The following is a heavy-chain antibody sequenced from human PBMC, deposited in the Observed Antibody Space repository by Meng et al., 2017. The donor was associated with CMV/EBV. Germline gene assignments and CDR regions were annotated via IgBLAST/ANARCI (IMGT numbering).Heavy chain of an antibody. CDR3: ARDLPYYDFWSGYNWFDP. CDR1: FSSYS. J-gene: IGHJ5*02. D-gene: IGHD3-3*01. V-gene: IGHV3-21*01. CDR2: ISSSSSYI. Sequence: FSSYSMNWVRQAPGKGLEWVSSISSSSSYIYYADSVKGRFTISRDNAKNSLYLQMNSLRAEDTAVYYCARDLPYYDFWSGYNWFDPWGQGTLVTVSS.